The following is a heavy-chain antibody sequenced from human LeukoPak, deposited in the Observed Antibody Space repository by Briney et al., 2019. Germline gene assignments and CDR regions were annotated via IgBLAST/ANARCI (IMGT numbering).Heavy chain of an antibody. J-gene: IGHJ6*03. CDR1: GYTFTSYD. CDR3: ARGDGSGSYSLTPRYYYYYMDV. Sequence: ASVKVSCKASGYTFTSYDINWVRQATGQGLEWMGWMNPNSGNTGYAQKFQGRVTITRNTSISTAYMELSSLRSEDTAVYYCARGDGSGSYSLTPRYYYYYMDVWGKGTTVTISS. V-gene: IGHV1-8*03. D-gene: IGHD3-10*01. CDR2: MNPNSGNT.